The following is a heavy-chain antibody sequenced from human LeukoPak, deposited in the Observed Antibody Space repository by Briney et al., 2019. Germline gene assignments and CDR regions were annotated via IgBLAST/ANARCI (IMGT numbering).Heavy chain of an antibody. CDR3: AKGRLHLTIGGY. CDR2: ISGSGGST. J-gene: IGHJ4*02. V-gene: IGHV3-23*01. Sequence: GGSLRLSCAASGFTFSSYAMSWVRQVPGKGLEWVSAISGSGGSTYYADSVKGRFTISRDNSKNTLYLQMNSLIAEDTAVYYCAKGRLHLTIGGYGGQGTVVTVSS. CDR1: GFTFSSYA. D-gene: IGHD3-16*01.